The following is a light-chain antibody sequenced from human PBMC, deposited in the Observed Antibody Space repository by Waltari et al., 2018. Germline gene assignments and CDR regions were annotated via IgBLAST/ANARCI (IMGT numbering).Light chain of an antibody. CDR1: SSNIGSNY. Sequence: QSVLTQPPSTSGTPGQRVTISCSGSSSNIGSNYVYWYQHLPGTAPKLLIYTNDPRPSGFPDRCSGSKSVTSASLTISALQSDDESDYFCAALDDTLSAVVFGGGTKLTVL. J-gene: IGLJ2*01. CDR2: TND. CDR3: AALDDTLSAVV. V-gene: IGLV1-47*02.